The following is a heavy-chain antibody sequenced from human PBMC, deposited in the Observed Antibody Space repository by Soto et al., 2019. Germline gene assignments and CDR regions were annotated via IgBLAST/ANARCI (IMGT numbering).Heavy chain of an antibody. CDR1: GGSIANNNYF. CDR3: AKVVVGATSHSDFDS. CDR2: AAYSGGT. J-gene: IGHJ4*02. V-gene: IGHV4-39*01. D-gene: IGHD2-15*01. Sequence: SETLSLTCTVSGGSIANNNYFWGWVRQPPGKGLEWIGSAAYSGGTYKNPSLKSRVTVSVDTSKNQFSLKLTAVTAADTAVYYCAKVVVGATSHSDFDSWGQGTLVTVSS.